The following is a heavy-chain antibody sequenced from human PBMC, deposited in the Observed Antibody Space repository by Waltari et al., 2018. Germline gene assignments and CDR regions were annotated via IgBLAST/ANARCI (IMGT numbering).Heavy chain of an antibody. J-gene: IGHJ6*03. V-gene: IGHV1-8*01. Sequence: QVQLVQSGAEGKKPGAAVKVSCKASGYTFTSDDINWVRQCTGQGLEWMGWMHPNSGKRGYAQKFHGRVTITRTTSIRTAYLELSRLRSEDTAVYSCAREGQQLEGYYYMDVWGKGTTVTVSS. CDR2: MHPNSGKR. CDR3: AREGQQLEGYYYMDV. D-gene: IGHD6-13*01. CDR1: GYTFTSDD.